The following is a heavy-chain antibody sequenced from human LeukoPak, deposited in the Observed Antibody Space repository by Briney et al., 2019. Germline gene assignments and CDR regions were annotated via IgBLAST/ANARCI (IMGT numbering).Heavy chain of an antibody. D-gene: IGHD3-16*01. V-gene: IGHV3-23*01. Sequence: GGSLRLSCAASGFTFSRYSMNWVRQAPGKGLEWVSTVSGSGDYTYYADSVKGRFTISRDNSRNTLLLQMNSLRAEDTAVYYCAKPSHYDTTNPQETDSFDFWGQGTMVTVS. CDR3: AKPSHYDTTNPQETDSFDF. CDR2: VSGSGDYT. CDR1: GFTFSRYS. J-gene: IGHJ3*01.